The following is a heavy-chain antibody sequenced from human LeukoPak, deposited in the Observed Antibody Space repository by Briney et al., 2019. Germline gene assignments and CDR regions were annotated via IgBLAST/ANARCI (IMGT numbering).Heavy chain of an antibody. Sequence: WETLSLTCAVYGGSFSGYYWSWIRQPPGKGLKWIGEINHSGSTNYNPSLKSRVTISVDTSKNQFSLKLSSVTAADTALYYCARDNVGGLHDYDTPHYYYYGMDAWGQGTTVTVSS. CDR2: INHSGST. V-gene: IGHV4-34*01. J-gene: IGHJ6*02. CDR1: GGSFSGYY. CDR3: ARDNVGGLHDYDTPHYYYYGMDA. D-gene: IGHD4-17*01.